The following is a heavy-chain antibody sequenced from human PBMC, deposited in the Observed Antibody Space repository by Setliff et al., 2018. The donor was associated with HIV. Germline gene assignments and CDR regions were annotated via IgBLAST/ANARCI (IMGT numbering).Heavy chain of an antibody. CDR2: IYQSGST. D-gene: IGHD1-1*01. CDR1: GGSISSHY. CDR3: ARIPTNITPNGFDI. Sequence: SETLSLTCTVSGGSISSHYWSWIRQPPGKRLEWLGSIYQSGSTSYNPSLSSRLTISVDTSKNQFSLRLSSVTAADTAVYYCARIPTNITPNGFDIWGQGTMVTVSS. J-gene: IGHJ3*02. V-gene: IGHV4-4*08.